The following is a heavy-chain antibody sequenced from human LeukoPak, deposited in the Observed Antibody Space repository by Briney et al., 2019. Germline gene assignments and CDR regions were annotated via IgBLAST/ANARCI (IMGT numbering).Heavy chain of an antibody. CDR2: ISSSSSYI. J-gene: IGHJ3*02. CDR1: GFTFSSYS. D-gene: IGHD6-13*01. Sequence: GGSLRLSCAASGFTFSSYSMNWVRQAPGKGLEWVSSISSSSSYIYYADSVKGRFTISRDNAKNSLYLQMNSLRAEDTAVYYCARVSRQQPDFAFDIWGQGTMVTVSS. V-gene: IGHV3-21*01. CDR3: ARVSRQQPDFAFDI.